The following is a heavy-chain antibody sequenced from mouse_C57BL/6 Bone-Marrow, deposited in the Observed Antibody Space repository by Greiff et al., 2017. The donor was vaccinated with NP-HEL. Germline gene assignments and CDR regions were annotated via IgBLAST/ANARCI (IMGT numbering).Heavy chain of an antibody. CDR1: GFTFSSYA. CDR2: ISDGGSYT. D-gene: IGHD2-1*01. CDR3: ARELSLLHDY. J-gene: IGHJ2*01. V-gene: IGHV5-4*01. Sequence: EVQLVESGGGLVKPGGSLKLSCAASGFTFSSYAMSWVRQTPEKRLEWVATISDGGSYTYYPDNVKGRFTISRDNAKNNLYLQMSHLKSEDTAMYYCARELSLLHDYWGQGTTLTVSS.